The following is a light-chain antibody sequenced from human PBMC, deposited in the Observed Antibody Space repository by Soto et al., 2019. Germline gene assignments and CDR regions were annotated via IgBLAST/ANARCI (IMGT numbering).Light chain of an antibody. CDR3: AAWDDSLNGPV. Sequence: QSVLTQPPSASGTPGQRVTISCSGSSSNIGSSIVNWYQHLPGTAPKLLIHSNNQRPSGVPDRFSASKSGTSASLAISGLQSEDEADYYCAAWDDSLNGPVFGGGTQLTVL. CDR2: SNN. CDR1: SSNIGSSI. J-gene: IGLJ3*02. V-gene: IGLV1-44*01.